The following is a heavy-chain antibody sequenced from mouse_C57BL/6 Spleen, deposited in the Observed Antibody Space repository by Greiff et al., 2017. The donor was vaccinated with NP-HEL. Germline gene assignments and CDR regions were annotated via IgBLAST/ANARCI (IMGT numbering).Heavy chain of an antibody. Sequence: VKLMESGAELARPGASVKLSCKASGYTFTSYGISWVKQRTGQGLEWIGEIYPRSGNTYYNEKFKGKATLTADKSSSTAYMELRSLTSEDSAVYFCARSHGSSYGWYFDVWGTGTTVTVSS. V-gene: IGHV1-81*01. CDR2: IYPRSGNT. CDR1: GYTFTSYG. D-gene: IGHD1-1*01. CDR3: ARSHGSSYGWYFDV. J-gene: IGHJ1*03.